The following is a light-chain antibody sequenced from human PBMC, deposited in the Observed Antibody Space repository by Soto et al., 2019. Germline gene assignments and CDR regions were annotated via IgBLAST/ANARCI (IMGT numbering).Light chain of an antibody. CDR2: GTS. Sequence: EIVLTQSPGILSLSPGDGATLSCRASQSVSSNYLAWYQQNPGQAPRLLIDGTSTRASGIPDRFSGSGSGTDSTLTITRLEPEDFAVYFCQQYGVSPATFGGGTKVDIK. V-gene: IGKV3-20*01. CDR1: QSVSSNY. CDR3: QQYGVSPAT. J-gene: IGKJ4*01.